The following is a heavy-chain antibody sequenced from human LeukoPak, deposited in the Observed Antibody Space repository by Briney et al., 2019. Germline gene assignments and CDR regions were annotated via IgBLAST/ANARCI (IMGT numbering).Heavy chain of an antibody. D-gene: IGHD3-9*01. J-gene: IGHJ4*02. CDR3: ARSPLRYFDWFDY. V-gene: IGHV1-2*04. CDR2: INPNSGGT. Sequence: ASVKVSCKASGYTFTGYYMHWVRQAPGQGLEWMGWINPNSGGTNYAQKFQGWVTMTRDTSISTAYMELSRLRSDDTAVYYCARSPLRYFDWFDYWGQGTLVTVSS. CDR1: GYTFTGYY.